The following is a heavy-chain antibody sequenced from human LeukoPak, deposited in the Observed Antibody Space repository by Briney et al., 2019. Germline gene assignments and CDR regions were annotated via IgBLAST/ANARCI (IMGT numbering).Heavy chain of an antibody. Sequence: GASVKVSCKASQYTFTDYAVHWVRQAPGQRLEWMGWIDAGNGKTKYSQSFQGRVTIIRDASATTAYMELSSLTSEDTAVYYCARGWAVAGTGAIDYWGQGTLSPSPQ. J-gene: IGHJ4*02. V-gene: IGHV1-3*01. CDR1: QYTFTDYA. D-gene: IGHD6-19*01. CDR3: ARGWAVAGTGAIDY. CDR2: IDAGNGKT.